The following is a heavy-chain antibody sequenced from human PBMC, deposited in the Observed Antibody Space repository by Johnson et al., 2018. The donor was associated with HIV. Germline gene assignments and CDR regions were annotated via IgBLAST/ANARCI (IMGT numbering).Heavy chain of an antibody. J-gene: IGHJ3*02. CDR1: GFIFNNYA. CDR3: ARDVTAGNDAFDI. CDR2: IYSGGRS. Sequence: QVQLVESGGRVVRPGDSLRLSCAASGFIFNNYAMHWVRQAPGKGLEWVSVIYSGGRSYYADSVKGRLTLSRDNSNNTLYLQMNSLRAEDTAVYYCARDVTAGNDAFDIWGQGTMVTVSS. V-gene: IGHV3-NL1*01. D-gene: IGHD1-1*01.